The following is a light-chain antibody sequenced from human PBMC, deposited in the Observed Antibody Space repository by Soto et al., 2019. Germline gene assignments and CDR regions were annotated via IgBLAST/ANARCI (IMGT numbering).Light chain of an antibody. J-gene: IGKJ4*01. Sequence: IVLTQSPATLSLSPGERATLSCRASQSVSRNLAWYQQKPGQAPRLLIYDASHRASDIPARFSGSGSGTDFTLTISSLEPEDVAVYYCQQRSKWPPLTFGGGTKVE. CDR1: QSVSRN. CDR2: DAS. V-gene: IGKV3-11*01. CDR3: QQRSKWPPLT.